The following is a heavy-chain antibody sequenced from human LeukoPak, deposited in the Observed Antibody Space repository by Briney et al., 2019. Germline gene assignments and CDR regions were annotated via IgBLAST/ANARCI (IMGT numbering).Heavy chain of an antibody. CDR2: IYSGGST. V-gene: IGHV3-53*01. CDR1: GFTVSSNY. J-gene: IGHJ6*02. CDR3: ARFKGDYYYGMDV. Sequence: GGSLRLSCAASGFTVSSNYMSWVRQAPGKGLEWVSVIYSGGSTYYADSVKGRFTISRDNSKNTLYLQMNSLRAEDTAVYYCARFKGDYYYGMDVWGQGTTVTVSS.